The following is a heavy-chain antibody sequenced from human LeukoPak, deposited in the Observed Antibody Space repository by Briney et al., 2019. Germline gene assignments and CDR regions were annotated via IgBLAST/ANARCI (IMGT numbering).Heavy chain of an antibody. V-gene: IGHV4-39*03. CDR1: GGSISSSSYY. CDR3: XXXXXXSGWDWKHNWYFDL. Sequence: SETLSLTCTVSGGSISSSSYYWGWIRQPPGKGLEWIGSIYYSGSTYYNPSLKSRVTISVDTSKNQVALKLSSGPAADTACYXXXXXXXXSGWDWKHNWYFDLWGRGTLVTVSS. J-gene: IGHJ2*01. CDR2: IYYSGST. D-gene: IGHD6-19*01.